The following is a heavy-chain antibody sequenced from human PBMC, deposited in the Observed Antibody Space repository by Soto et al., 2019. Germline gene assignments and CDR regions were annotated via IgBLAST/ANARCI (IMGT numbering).Heavy chain of an antibody. CDR1: VGSISSGDYY. CDR3: ARAAIRYFDY. J-gene: IGHJ4*02. V-gene: IGHV4-30-4*01. Sequence: SETLSLTCTVSVGSISSGDYYLSWILQPPGKGLEWIGYIYYSWSTYYNPSLKSRVTISLDRSKNQFSLKLSSVTAADTAVYYCARAAIRYFDYWGQGTLVTVSS. CDR2: IYYSWST. D-gene: IGHD3-9*01.